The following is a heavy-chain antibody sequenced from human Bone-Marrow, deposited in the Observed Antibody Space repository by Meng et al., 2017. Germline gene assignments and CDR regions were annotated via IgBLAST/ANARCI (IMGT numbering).Heavy chain of an antibody. D-gene: IGHD3-22*01. Sequence: AQRQASCPGLVKSSQTPSLTCTFSGGSISSYYWSWIRQPAGKGLEWIGRTYTSGSTNYNPSLKSRVTMSVDTSKNQFSLKLSSVTAADTAVYYCARDNYYDSSGYTRTYWYFDLWGRGTLVTVSS. V-gene: IGHV4-4*07. CDR1: GGSISSYY. CDR2: TYTSGST. CDR3: ARDNYYDSSGYTRTYWYFDL. J-gene: IGHJ2*01.